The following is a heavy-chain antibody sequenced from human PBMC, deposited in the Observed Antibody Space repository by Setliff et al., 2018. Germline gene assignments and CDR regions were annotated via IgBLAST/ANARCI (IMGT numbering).Heavy chain of an antibody. CDR1: GASLSSGTYY. D-gene: IGHD1-1*01. J-gene: IGHJ4*02. CDR3: ARTGTYRYLDY. V-gene: IGHV4-39*01. Sequence: SETLSLTCTVSGASLSSGTYYWGWIRQPPGKGLEWIGRIYYRGDTYYNASLKGRLTISVDTAQNQFSLRLTSVTAADTAVYYCARTGTYRYLDYWGQGALVTVSS. CDR2: IYYRGDT.